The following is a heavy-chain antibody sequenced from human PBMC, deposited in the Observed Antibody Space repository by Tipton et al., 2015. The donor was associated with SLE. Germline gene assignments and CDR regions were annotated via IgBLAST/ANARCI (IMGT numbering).Heavy chain of an antibody. D-gene: IGHD3-10*01. CDR3: ARVGEAYY. CDR2: IYHTGNT. Sequence: GLVKPSETLSVICAVSGDSISSGYYWGWIRQPPGKGLEWIGTIYHTGNTYYNPSLKSRVTISVDTSKNQFSLKLSSVTAADTAVYYCARVGEAYYWGQGTLVTVSS. V-gene: IGHV4-38-2*01. J-gene: IGHJ4*02. CDR1: GDSISSGYY.